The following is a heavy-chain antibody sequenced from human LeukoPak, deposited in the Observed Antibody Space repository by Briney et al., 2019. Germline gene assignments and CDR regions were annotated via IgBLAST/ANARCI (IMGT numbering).Heavy chain of an antibody. J-gene: IGHJ3*02. CDR3: ARDEGLRGSWSGYRPAGEAFDI. Sequence: ASVKVSCKASGYTFTSYGISWVRQAPGQGLEWMGWISAYNGNTNYAQKLQGRVTMTTDTSTSTAYMELRSLRSDDTAVYYCARDEGLRGSWSGYRPAGEAFDIWGQGSMVTVSS. D-gene: IGHD3-3*01. CDR1: GYTFTSYG. CDR2: ISAYNGNT. V-gene: IGHV1-18*01.